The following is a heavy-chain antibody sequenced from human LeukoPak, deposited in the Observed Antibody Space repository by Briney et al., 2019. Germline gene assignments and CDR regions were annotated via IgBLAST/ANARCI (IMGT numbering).Heavy chain of an antibody. CDR1: GYTFTRYY. J-gene: IGHJ5*02. CDR3: ATEGIASLGWFDP. D-gene: IGHD6-13*01. V-gene: IGHV1-46*01. Sequence: ASVKVSCKAFGYTFTRYYMHWVRQAPGQGPEWMGVISPSGGSTTYAQKFQGRVTLTRDMSTSTDYLELSSLRSEDTAVYYCATEGIASLGWFDPWGQGTLVTVSS. CDR2: ISPSGGST.